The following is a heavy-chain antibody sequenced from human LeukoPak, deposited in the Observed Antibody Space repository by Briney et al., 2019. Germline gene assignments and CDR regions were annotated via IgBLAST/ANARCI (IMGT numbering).Heavy chain of an antibody. J-gene: IGHJ6*04. D-gene: IGHD2-15*01. CDR1: GYSISSGYY. Sequence: PSETLSLTCAVSGYSISSGYYWGWIRQPPGKGLEWIGSIYHSGSTYYNPSLKSRVTISVDTSKNQFSLKLSSVTAADTAVYYCARDRSKNDGYCSGGSCFTDYYYYGMDVWGKGTRSPSPQ. CDR2: IYHSGST. V-gene: IGHV4-38-2*02. CDR3: ARDRSKNDGYCSGGSCFTDYYYYGMDV.